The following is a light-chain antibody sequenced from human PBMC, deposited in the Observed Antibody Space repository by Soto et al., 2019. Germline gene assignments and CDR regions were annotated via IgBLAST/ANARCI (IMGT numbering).Light chain of an antibody. Sequence: RMTQTTSSLSASVISSGTITYRASHSISRFLNWYQQKPGKAPKLLIYDASSLESGVPSRFSGSGSGTEFTLTISSLQPDDFATYYCQQYNSHMWTFGQGTKVDIK. CDR1: HSISRF. CDR2: DAS. J-gene: IGKJ1*01. V-gene: IGKV1-5*01. CDR3: QQYNSHMWT.